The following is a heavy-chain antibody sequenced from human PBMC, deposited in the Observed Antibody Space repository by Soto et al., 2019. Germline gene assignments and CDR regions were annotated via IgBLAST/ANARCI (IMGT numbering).Heavy chain of an antibody. CDR2: IYYSGST. CDR3: ARVDYDILTGSLFEFDC. Sequence: SETLSLTCTVSGGSISSYYWSWIRQPPGKGLEWIGYIYYSGSTNYNPSLKSRVTITVDTSKNQFSLKLSSVTAADTAVYYCARVDYDILTGSLFEFDCWGQGTLVTVSS. V-gene: IGHV4-59*01. CDR1: GGSISSYY. D-gene: IGHD3-9*01. J-gene: IGHJ4*02.